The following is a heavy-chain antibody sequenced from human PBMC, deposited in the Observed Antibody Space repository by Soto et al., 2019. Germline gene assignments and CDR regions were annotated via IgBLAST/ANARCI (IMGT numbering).Heavy chain of an antibody. CDR1: GGSCSGHS. V-gene: IGHV4-34*01. CDR2: INHSGRV. Sequence: SETLSLTCAVYGGSCSGHSWTWIRQSPGKGLEWIGDINHSGRVNYSPSLKSRVTISLDTSKNQFSLTLSAVTAADTAMYYCSTRAYDTNGYYRFDPWGQGTLVTVSS. D-gene: IGHD3-22*01. CDR3: STRAYDTNGYYRFDP. J-gene: IGHJ5*01.